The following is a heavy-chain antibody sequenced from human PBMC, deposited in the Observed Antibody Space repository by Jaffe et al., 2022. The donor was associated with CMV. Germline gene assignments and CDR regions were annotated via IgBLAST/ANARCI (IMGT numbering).Heavy chain of an antibody. V-gene: IGHV1-2*02. J-gene: IGHJ3*02. D-gene: IGHD1-26*01. Sequence: QVQLVQSGAEVKKPGASVKVSCKASGYTFTGYYMHWVRQAPGQGLEWMGWINPNSGGTNYAQKFQGRVTMTRDTSISTAYMELSRLRSDDTAVYYCARVVPNSGSYYVSAFDIWGQGTMVTVSS. CDR2: INPNSGGT. CDR1: GYTFTGYY. CDR3: ARVVPNSGSYYVSAFDI.